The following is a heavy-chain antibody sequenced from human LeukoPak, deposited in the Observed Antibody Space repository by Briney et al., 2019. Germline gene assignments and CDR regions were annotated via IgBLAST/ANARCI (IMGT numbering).Heavy chain of an antibody. CDR1: GFTFSNYW. V-gene: IGHV3-7*01. CDR2: IRRDGSEK. CDR3: ARGGPPYALDI. D-gene: IGHD1-14*01. J-gene: IGHJ3*02. Sequence: GGSLRLSCAASGFTFSNYWMHWVRQAPGKGPEWVADIRRDGSEKYCVDSLRGRFTISRDNAKNSLYLQMNSLRVEDTAVYYCARGGPPYALDIWGQGTMVTVSS.